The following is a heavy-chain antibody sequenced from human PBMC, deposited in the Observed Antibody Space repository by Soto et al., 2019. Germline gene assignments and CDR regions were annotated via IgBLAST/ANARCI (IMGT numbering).Heavy chain of an antibody. V-gene: IGHV3-30*18. J-gene: IGHJ4*02. Sequence: GESLKISCAASGFTFSSYGMHWVRQAPGKGLEWVAVISYDGSNKYYADSVKGRFTISRDNSKNTLYLQMNSLRAEDTAVYYCAKDADIVVVVAATFGYFDYWGQGTLVTVSS. CDR2: ISYDGSNK. CDR1: GFTFSSYG. CDR3: AKDADIVVVVAATFGYFDY. D-gene: IGHD2-15*01.